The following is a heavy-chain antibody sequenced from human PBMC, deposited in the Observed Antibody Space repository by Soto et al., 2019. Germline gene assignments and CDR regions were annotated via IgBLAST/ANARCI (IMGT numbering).Heavy chain of an antibody. CDR2: INHSGNT. CDR3: ARTPYDYVWGSYRDVYSYAMDV. V-gene: IGHV4-34*01. J-gene: IGHJ6*02. CDR1: GGSFSGNY. D-gene: IGHD3-16*02. Sequence: QVQLQQWGAGLLKPSETLSLTCAVYGGSFSGNYWSWIRQPPGKGLEWMGEINHSGNTNYNPSLKSRVTLSVDTSNNQFSLKLTSVAAADTAVYYCARTPYDYVWGSYRDVYSYAMDVWGQGTTVTVSS.